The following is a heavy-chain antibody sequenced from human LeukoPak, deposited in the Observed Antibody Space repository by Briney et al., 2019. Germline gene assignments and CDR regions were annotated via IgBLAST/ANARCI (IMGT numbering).Heavy chain of an antibody. J-gene: IGHJ4*02. D-gene: IGHD3-3*01. V-gene: IGHV3-23*01. CDR1: GFTFSSYA. Sequence: GGSLRLSCAASGFTFSSYAMSWVRQAPGKGLEWASAISGSGGSTYYADSVKGRFTISRDNSKNTLYLQMNSLRAEDTAVYYCAKDTLRFLEVFDYWGQGTLVTVSS. CDR2: ISGSGGST. CDR3: AKDTLRFLEVFDY.